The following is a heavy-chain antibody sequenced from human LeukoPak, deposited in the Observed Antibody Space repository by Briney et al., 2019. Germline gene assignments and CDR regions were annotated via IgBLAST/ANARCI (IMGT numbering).Heavy chain of an antibody. CDR3: ALLAVASDFDY. D-gene: IGHD6-19*01. Sequence: GGSLTLSCAASGFTFRSFEMYWVRQAPGKGLEWVAYISSGASTMYYADSVKGRFTISRDDAKNSLFLQMNSLRAEDTAIYYCALLAVASDFDYWGQGTLVTVSS. V-gene: IGHV3-48*03. CDR1: GFTFRSFE. J-gene: IGHJ4*02. CDR2: ISSGASTM.